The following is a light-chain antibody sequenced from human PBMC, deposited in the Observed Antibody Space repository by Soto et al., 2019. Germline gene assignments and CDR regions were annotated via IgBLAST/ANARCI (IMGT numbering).Light chain of an antibody. CDR3: QQYCYSPWT. J-gene: IGKJ1*01. V-gene: IGKV3-20*01. CDR1: QSVSSTY. CDR2: GTS. Sequence: EVVLTQSPGTLSLSPGERATLSCRASQSVSSTYLAWYRQKPGQAPRLLIYGTSSRATGIPDRFSGSVSGTDFTLTISSLATEDFAAYYCQQYCYSPWTFGQGTKVEIK.